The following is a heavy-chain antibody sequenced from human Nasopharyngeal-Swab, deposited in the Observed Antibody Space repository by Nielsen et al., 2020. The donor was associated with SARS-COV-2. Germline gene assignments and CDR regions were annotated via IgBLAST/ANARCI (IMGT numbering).Heavy chain of an antibody. J-gene: IGHJ4*02. CDR1: GGSISSGSYY. CDR2: IYTSGST. D-gene: IGHD6-19*01. V-gene: IGHV4-61*02. Sequence: SETLSLTCTVSGGSISSGSYYWSWIRQPAGKGLEWIGRIYTSGSTNYNPSLKSRVTISVDTSKNQFSLKLNSVTAADTAVYYCARASSGSLDFWGQGTLVTVSS. CDR3: ARASSGSLDF.